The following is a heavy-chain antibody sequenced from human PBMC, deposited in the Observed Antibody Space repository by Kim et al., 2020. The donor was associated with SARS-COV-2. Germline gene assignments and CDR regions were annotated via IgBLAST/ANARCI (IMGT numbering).Heavy chain of an antibody. CDR2: ISAYNGNT. D-gene: IGHD3-9*01. CDR3: ARDVEGTLRYFDWPPDAFDI. Sequence: ASVKVSCKASGYTFTSYGISWVRQAPGQGLEWMGWISAYNGNTNYAQKFQGRVTMTTDTSTSTAYMELRSLRSADTAVYFCARDVEGTLRYFDWPPDAFDIWGQGTMVTVSS. J-gene: IGHJ3*02. CDR1: GYTFTSYG. V-gene: IGHV1-18*01.